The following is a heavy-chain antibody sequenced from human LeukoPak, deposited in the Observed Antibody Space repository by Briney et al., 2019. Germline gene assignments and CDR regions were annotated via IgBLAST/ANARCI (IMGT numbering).Heavy chain of an antibody. Sequence: SVEVSCKASGGTFSSYAISWVRQAPGQGLEWMGGIIPIFGTANYAQKFQGKVTITTDESTSTAYMELSSLRSEDTAVYYCARVGDYYDSSGYYRSWGQGTLVTVSS. CDR3: ARVGDYYDSSGYYRS. CDR1: GGTFSSYA. CDR2: IIPIFGTA. V-gene: IGHV1-69*05. J-gene: IGHJ5*02. D-gene: IGHD3-22*01.